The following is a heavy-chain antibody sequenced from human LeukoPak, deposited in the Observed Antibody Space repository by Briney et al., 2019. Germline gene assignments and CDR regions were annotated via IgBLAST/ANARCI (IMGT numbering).Heavy chain of an antibody. Sequence: ASVKVSCKASGYTFTGYYMHWVRQAPGQGLKWMGWISAYNGNTNYAQKLQGRVTMTTDTSTSTAYMELRSLRSDDTAVYYCARPNYYNSTTDAFDIWGQRTMVTVSS. CDR1: GYTFTGYY. D-gene: IGHD3-10*01. V-gene: IGHV1-18*04. CDR3: ARPNYYNSTTDAFDI. CDR2: ISAYNGNT. J-gene: IGHJ3*02.